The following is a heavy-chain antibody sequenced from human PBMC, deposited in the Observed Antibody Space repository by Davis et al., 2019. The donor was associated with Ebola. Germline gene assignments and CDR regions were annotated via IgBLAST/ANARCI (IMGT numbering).Heavy chain of an antibody. CDR3: ARGVVTARPIDY. Sequence: ASVKVSCKASGYTFTSYAMHWVRQAPGQRLEWMGWINAGNGNTKYSQKFQGRVTITRDTSASTAYMELSSLRSEDTAVYYCARGVVTARPIDYWGQGTLVTVSS. CDR1: GYTFTSYA. V-gene: IGHV1-3*01. CDR2: INAGNGNT. D-gene: IGHD2-21*02. J-gene: IGHJ4*02.